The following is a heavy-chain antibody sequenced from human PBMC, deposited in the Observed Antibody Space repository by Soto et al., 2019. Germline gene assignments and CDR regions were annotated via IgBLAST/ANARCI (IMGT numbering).Heavy chain of an antibody. CDR2: IYYSGST. D-gene: IGHD3-22*01. CDR3: ARESDAYYDSSGYSDY. V-gene: IGHV4-61*01. J-gene: IGHJ4*02. CDR1: GGSVSSGSYY. Sequence: SETLSLTCTVSGGSVSSGSYYWSWIRQPPGKGLEWIGYIYYSGSTNYNPSLKSRVTISVDTSKNQFSLKLSSVTAADTAVYYCARESDAYYDSSGYSDYWGQGTLVTSPQ.